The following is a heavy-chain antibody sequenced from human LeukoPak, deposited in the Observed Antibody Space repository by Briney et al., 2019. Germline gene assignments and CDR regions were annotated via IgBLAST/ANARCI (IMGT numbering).Heavy chain of an antibody. Sequence: GASVKVSCKASGYTFTSYAISWVRQAPGQGLEWMGGIIPIFGTANYAQKFQGRVTITADKSTSTAYMELSSLRSEDTAVYYCASSGFWGGYYSYSVDYWGQGTLVTVSS. CDR1: GYTFTSYA. V-gene: IGHV1-69*06. J-gene: IGHJ4*02. CDR3: ASSGFWGGYYSYSVDY. CDR2: IIPIFGTA. D-gene: IGHD3-3*01.